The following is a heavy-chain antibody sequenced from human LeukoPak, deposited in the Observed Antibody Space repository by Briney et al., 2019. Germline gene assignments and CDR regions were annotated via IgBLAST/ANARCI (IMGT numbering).Heavy chain of an antibody. Sequence: GASLRLSCAAPGFTFSSYAMNWVRQAPGKGLEWVSTISGTTYYADSVKGRFSISRDDSQNMLFLQMDNLRADDTAVYYCAKILNAMYFDLWGRGTLVTVSS. CDR2: ISGTT. D-gene: IGHD2-2*01. V-gene: IGHV3-23*01. CDR1: GFTFSSYA. J-gene: IGHJ2*01. CDR3: AKILNAMYFDL.